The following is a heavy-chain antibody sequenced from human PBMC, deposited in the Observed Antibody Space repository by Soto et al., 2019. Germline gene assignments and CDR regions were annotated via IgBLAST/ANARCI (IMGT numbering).Heavy chain of an antibody. J-gene: IGHJ1*01. CDR2: IIPIFGTA. D-gene: IGHD3-22*01. CDR3: ARDGHPYYYYDSSGYYVGYFQH. CDR1: GGTFSSYA. Sequence: QVQLVQSGAEVKKPGSSVKVSCKASGGTFSSYAISWVRQAPGQGLEWMGGIIPIFGTANYAQKFQGRVTITAAESTSTAYMELISLRSEDTAVYYCARDGHPYYYYDSSGYYVGYFQHWGQGTLVTVSS. V-gene: IGHV1-69*01.